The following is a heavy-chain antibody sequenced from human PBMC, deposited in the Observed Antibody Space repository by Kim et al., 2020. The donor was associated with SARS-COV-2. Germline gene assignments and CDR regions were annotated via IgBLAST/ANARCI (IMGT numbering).Heavy chain of an antibody. D-gene: IGHD3-3*02. CDR1: GGSISSYC. V-gene: IGHV4-59*13. J-gene: IGHJ6*02. CDR3: ARGHYMLASHYYGMDV. Sequence: SETLSLTCTVSGGSISSYCWSWIRQPPGKGLEWIGYIYYSGSTNYNPSLKSRVTISVDTSKNQFSLKLSSVTAADTAVYYCARGHYMLASHYYGMDVWGQGTTVTVSS. CDR2: IYYSGST.